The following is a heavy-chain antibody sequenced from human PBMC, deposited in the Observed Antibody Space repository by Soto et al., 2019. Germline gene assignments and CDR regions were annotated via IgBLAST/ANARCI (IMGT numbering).Heavy chain of an antibody. Sequence: QVQLVQSGAEEKKPGASVKVSCKASGYTFSSYAMDWVRQAPGQRLEWMGWINAGNGNTKYSQKFQGRVTITRDTSASTANMELSSLRSEDKAVYYCARGGPPIDYWGQGTLVTVSS. CDR2: INAGNGNT. V-gene: IGHV1-3*05. D-gene: IGHD3-10*01. CDR1: GYTFSSYA. CDR3: ARGGPPIDY. J-gene: IGHJ4*02.